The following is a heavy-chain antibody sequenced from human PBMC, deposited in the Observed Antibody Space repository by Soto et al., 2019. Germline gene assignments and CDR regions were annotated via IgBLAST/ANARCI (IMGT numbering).Heavy chain of an antibody. CDR1: GGTFSTNP. J-gene: IGHJ4*02. CDR3: ARRHSGGFYRYFDS. CDR2: TGSGTGPG. V-gene: IGHV1-69*06. Sequence: QVQLVQSGAEVKKPGSSVKVSCKASGGTFSTNPFSWVRQAPGQGLEWMGGTGSGTGPGNHAQKFQGRLTITVDKSTSTVYMELSSLSSEDTAVYYCARRHSGGFYRYFDSWGQGTLVTVSS. D-gene: IGHD2-15*01.